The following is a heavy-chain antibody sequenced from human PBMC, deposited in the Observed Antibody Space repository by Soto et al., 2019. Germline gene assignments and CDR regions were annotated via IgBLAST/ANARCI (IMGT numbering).Heavy chain of an antibody. J-gene: IGHJ6*02. V-gene: IGHV3-53*02. CDR3: ATSMRTPGLCSSTSCGSMDV. CDR1: GFTVSSNY. Sequence: EVQLVETGGGLIQPGGSLRLSCAASGFTVSSNYMSWVRQAPGKGLEWVSVIYSGGNPYYADSVQGRFIISRDNSKNTVYLQMNTLRAEDTAVYYCATSMRTPGLCSSTSCGSMDVWGQGTMVIVSS. CDR2: IYSGGNP. D-gene: IGHD2-2*01.